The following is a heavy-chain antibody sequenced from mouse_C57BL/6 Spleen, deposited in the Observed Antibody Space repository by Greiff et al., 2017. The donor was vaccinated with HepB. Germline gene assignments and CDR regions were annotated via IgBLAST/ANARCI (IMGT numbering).Heavy chain of an antibody. CDR1: GFTFSSYG. CDR2: ISSGGSYT. CDR3: ARYDYLYYFDY. V-gene: IGHV5-6*01. J-gene: IGHJ2*01. Sequence: EVHLVESGGDLVKPGGSLKLSCAASGFTFSSYGMSWVRQTPDKRLEWVATISSGGSYTYYPDSVKGRFTISRDNAKNTLYLQMSSLKSEDTAMYYCARYDYLYYFDYWGQGTTLTVSS. D-gene: IGHD2-4*01.